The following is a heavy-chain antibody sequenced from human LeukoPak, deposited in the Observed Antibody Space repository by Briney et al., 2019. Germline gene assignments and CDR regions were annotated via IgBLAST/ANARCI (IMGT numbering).Heavy chain of an antibody. J-gene: IGHJ4*02. CDR1: GFTFSSYA. D-gene: IGHD6-19*01. V-gene: IGHV3-7*03. CDR2: IKYDGSDK. Sequence: GGSLRLSCAASGFTFSSYAMCWVRQAPGKGLEWVANIKYDGSDKYYLDSIRGRFTITRDDAKNSLYLQMNGLTAEDTAIYYCARVGVAGFDYWGQGTLVTVSS. CDR3: ARVGVAGFDY.